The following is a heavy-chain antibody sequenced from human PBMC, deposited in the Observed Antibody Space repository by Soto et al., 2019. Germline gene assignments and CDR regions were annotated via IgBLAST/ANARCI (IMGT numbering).Heavy chain of an antibody. D-gene: IGHD2-15*01. CDR3: ARYKGYCGGGSCYYYYYMDV. Sequence: EVQLVESGGGLVQPGGSLRLSCAASGFTFSTYSMNWVRQAPGKGLEWVSYISTTGSTIYYADSVKGRFTISRDNAKNSLYLQMASLRAEDTAVYYCARYKGYCGGGSCYYYYYMDVGGKGTTVTVSS. V-gene: IGHV3-48*01. J-gene: IGHJ6*03. CDR1: GFTFSTYS. CDR2: ISTTGSTI.